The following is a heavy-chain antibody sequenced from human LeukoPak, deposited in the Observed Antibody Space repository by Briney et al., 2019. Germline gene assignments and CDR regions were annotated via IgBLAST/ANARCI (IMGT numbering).Heavy chain of an antibody. J-gene: IGHJ4*02. CDR2: ISYDGSNK. CDR3: ASLSRYCSGGSCYNY. D-gene: IGHD2-15*01. V-gene: IGHV3-30*03. Sequence: GRSLRLSCAASGFTFSSYGMHWVRQAPGKGLEWVAVISYDGSNKYYADSVKGRFTISRDNSKNTLYLQMNSLRAEDTAVYYCASLSRYCSGGSCYNYWGQGTLVTVSS. CDR1: GFTFSSYG.